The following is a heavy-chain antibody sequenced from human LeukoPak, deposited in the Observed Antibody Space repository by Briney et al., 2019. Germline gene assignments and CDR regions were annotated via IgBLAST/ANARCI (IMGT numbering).Heavy chain of an antibody. CDR2: INKDGSEK. J-gene: IGHJ4*02. CDR1: GFTLNTYW. D-gene: IGHD2-15*01. V-gene: IGHV3-7*03. Sequence: GGSLRLSCAASGFTLNTYWMNWVRQAPGKGLEWVASINKDGSEKYYVGSMKGRFTISRDNAKNSLYLQMNSLRAEDTAVYYCARVPFCSGPTCYGFFDYWGQGTLVTVSS. CDR3: ARVPFCSGPTCYGFFDY.